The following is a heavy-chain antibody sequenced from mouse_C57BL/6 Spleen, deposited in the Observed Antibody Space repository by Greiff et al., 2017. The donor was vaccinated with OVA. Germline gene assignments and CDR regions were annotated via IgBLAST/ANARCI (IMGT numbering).Heavy chain of an antibody. D-gene: IGHD1-1*01. Sequence: EVQRVESGGGLVKPGGSLKLSCAASGYTFSDYGMHWVRQAPGKGLEWVAYISSGSSTIYYAETVKGRVTISRDKAKNTLFLQMTSLRSEDTAMYYCASPGLLRIYFYYWGQGTTLSVST. J-gene: IGHJ2*01. V-gene: IGHV5-17*01. CDR2: ISSGSSTI. CDR1: GYTFSDYG. CDR3: ASPGLLRIYFYY.